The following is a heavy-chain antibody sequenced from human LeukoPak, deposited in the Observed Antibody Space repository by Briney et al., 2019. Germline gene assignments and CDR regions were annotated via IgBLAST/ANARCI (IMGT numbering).Heavy chain of an antibody. CDR2: ISSTSNSI. V-gene: IGHV3-11*01. CDR3: ARAYSSSSEDAFDI. CDR1: GFTFSDYY. J-gene: IGHJ3*02. D-gene: IGHD6-6*01. Sequence: GGSLRLSCAASGFTFSDYYMTWVRQAPGKGLEWVSYISSTSNSIFYADSVKGRVTVSRHNAKNSLSLQMNNLRAEDTAKYYCARAYSSSSEDAFDIWGQGKMVTVSS.